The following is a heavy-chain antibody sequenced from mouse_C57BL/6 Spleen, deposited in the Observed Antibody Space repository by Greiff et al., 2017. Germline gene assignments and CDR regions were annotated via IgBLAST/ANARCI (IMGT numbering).Heavy chain of an antibody. CDR2: IYPGDGDT. CDR3: ARGGTTVVAYYYAMDY. D-gene: IGHD1-1*01. J-gene: IGHJ4*01. Sequence: VQLQQSGPELVKPGASVKISCKASGYAFSSSWMNWVKQRPGKGLEWIGRIYPGDGDTNYNGKFKGKATLTADKSSSTAYMQLSSLTSEDSAVYFCARGGTTVVAYYYAMDYWGQGTSVTVSS. V-gene: IGHV1-82*01. CDR1: GYAFSSSW.